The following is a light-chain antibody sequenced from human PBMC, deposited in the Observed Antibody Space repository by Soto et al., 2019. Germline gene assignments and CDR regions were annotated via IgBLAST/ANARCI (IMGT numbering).Light chain of an antibody. CDR3: SSYTSSTTLYV. Sequence: QSALTQPASVSGSPGQSITISCTGTSSDVGGYNYVSWYQQHPGKAPKLMIYDVSNRPSGVSNRFSGSKSANTASLTISGLQAEDEADYYCSSYTSSTTLYVFGPGTKVTV. J-gene: IGLJ1*01. CDR1: SSDVGGYNY. CDR2: DVS. V-gene: IGLV2-14*01.